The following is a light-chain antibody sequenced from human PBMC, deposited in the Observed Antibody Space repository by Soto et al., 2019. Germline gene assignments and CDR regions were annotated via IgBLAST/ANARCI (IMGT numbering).Light chain of an antibody. V-gene: IGLV8-61*01. CDR3: VLYMGSGIWV. Sequence: QAVVTQDPSFSVSPVGTVTLTCGLSSGSVSISYFPSWYQQTPGQAPRTLIYNTNTRSSGVPDRFSGSILGNKAALTITGAQADDESDYYCVLYMGSGIWVFGGGTKLTVL. J-gene: IGLJ3*02. CDR1: SGSVSISYF. CDR2: NTN.